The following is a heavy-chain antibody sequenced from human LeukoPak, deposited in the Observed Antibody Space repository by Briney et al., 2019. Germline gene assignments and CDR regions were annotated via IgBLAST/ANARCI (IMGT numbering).Heavy chain of an antibody. CDR3: ASRNYYDSSGYYNLFDY. J-gene: IGHJ4*02. V-gene: IGHV1-69*10. Sequence: GASVKVSCKASVGTFSSYGISWVRQAPGQGLEWMEGIIPILGIANYAQKFQGRVTITADKSTSTAYMQLSSLRSEDTAVYYCASRNYYDSSGYYNLFDYWGQGTLVTVSS. D-gene: IGHD3-22*01. CDR1: VGTFSSYG. CDR2: IIPILGIA.